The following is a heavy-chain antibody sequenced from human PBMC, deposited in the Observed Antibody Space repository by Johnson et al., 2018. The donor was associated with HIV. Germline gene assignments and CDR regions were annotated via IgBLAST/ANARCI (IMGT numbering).Heavy chain of an antibody. J-gene: IGHJ3*02. CDR1: GFKFKDYY. D-gene: IGHD2-15*01. CDR2: ISSSGGIR. Sequence: QVQLVESGGGLVKPGGSLRVSCAASGFKFKDYYMSWIRQAPGKGLEWISYISSSGGIRYYADSVKGRFTVSRDNAKNSLYLQMNSLRAEDTAVYYCARGPHEVVVVAATSAFDIWGQGTMVTVSS. CDR3: ARGPHEVVVVAATSAFDI. V-gene: IGHV3-11*04.